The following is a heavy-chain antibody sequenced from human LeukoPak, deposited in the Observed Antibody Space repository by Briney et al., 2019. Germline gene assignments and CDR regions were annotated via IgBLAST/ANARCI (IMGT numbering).Heavy chain of an antibody. V-gene: IGHV3-30-3*01. J-gene: IGHJ5*02. D-gene: IGHD6-6*01. CDR1: GFTFSSYA. CDR2: ISYDGSNK. CDR3: ARDSVGSSSHWFDP. Sequence: GGSLRLSCAASGFTFSSYAMHWVRQAPGKGLEWVAVISYDGSNKYYADSVKGRFTISRDNSKNTLYLQMNSLRAEDTAVYYCARDSVGSSSHWFDPWGQGTLVTVSS.